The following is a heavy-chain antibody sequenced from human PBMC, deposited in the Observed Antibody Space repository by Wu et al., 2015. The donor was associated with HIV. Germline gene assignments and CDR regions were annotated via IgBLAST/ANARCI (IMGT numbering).Heavy chain of an antibody. CDR3: TRGRQYLANAFYYGLDV. Sequence: KKPGASVKVSCKASGDTFTSYDINWVRQAPGQGLEWMGWMSPTTGNTGYAHRFQGRLTMTRNTSMSTAYMELSSLRSEDTAVYYCTRGRQYLANAFYYGLDVWGQGTTVTVSS. CDR1: GDTFTSYD. V-gene: IGHV1-8*01. J-gene: IGHJ6*02. D-gene: IGHD2-2*01. CDR2: MSPTTGNT.